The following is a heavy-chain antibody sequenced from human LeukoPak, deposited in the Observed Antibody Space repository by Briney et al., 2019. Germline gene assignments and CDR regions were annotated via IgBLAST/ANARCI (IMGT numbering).Heavy chain of an antibody. CDR2: ISYDGSNN. CDR1: GFTFSSYA. D-gene: IGHD1-26*01. CDR3: ATQWEGFDY. V-gene: IGHV3-30*04. J-gene: IGHJ4*02. Sequence: GRSLRLSCAASGFTFSSYAMHWVRQAPGKGLEWVAVISYDGSNNYYADSVKGRFTMSRDNSKNTLYLQMNSLRAEDTAVYYCATQWEGFDYWGQGTLVTVSS.